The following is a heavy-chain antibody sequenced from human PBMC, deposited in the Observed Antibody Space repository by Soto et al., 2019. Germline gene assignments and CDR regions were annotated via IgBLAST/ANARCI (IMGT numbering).Heavy chain of an antibody. CDR3: AGTSSLQWYYMDV. CDR1: GDSVSSNSAA. V-gene: IGHV6-1*01. CDR2: TYFRSRWYI. J-gene: IGHJ6*03. Sequence: QVPLQQSGPGLVRLSQTLSLTCAISGDSVSSNSAAWNWIRQSASRGLEWLGRTYFRSRWYIDYAVSVRTRITVNADTSKNQFSLHLSSLTPEDTAVYYCAGTSSLQWYYMDVWDKGTTGTVSS. D-gene: IGHD1-7*01.